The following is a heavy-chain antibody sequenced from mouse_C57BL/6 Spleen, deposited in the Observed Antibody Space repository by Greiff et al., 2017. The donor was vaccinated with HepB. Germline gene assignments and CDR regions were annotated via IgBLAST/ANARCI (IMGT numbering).Heavy chain of an antibody. V-gene: IGHV1-50*01. CDR3: ARYYGRLMDY. J-gene: IGHJ4*01. CDR2: IDPSDSYT. Sequence: QVQLKQPGAELVKPGASVKLSCKASGYTFTSYWMQWVKQRPGQGLEWIGEIDPSDSYTNYNQKFKGKATLTVDTSSSTAYMQLSSLTSEDSAVYYCARYYGRLMDYWGQGTSVTVSS. CDR1: GYTFTSYW. D-gene: IGHD1-1*01.